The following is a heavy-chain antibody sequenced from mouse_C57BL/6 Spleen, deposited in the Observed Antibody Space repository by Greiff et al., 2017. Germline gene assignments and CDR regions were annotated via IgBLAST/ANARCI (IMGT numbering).Heavy chain of an antibody. CDR3: ARHGNYGHYFDY. J-gene: IGHJ2*01. CDR2: IYPGSGST. D-gene: IGHD2-1*01. Sequence: VQLQQPGAELVKPGASVKMSCKASGYTFTSYWITWVKQRPGQGLEWIGDIYPGSGSTNYNEKFKSKATLTVDTSSSTAYMQLSSLTSEDSAVYYCARHGNYGHYFDYWGQGTTLTVSS. CDR1: GYTFTSYW. V-gene: IGHV1-55*01.